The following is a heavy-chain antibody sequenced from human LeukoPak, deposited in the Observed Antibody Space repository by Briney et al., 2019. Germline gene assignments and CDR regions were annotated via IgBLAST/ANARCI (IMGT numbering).Heavy chain of an antibody. CDR2: IIPIFGIA. J-gene: IGHJ4*02. CDR3: ARDDGAAAGPSDY. CDR1: GGTFSSYA. D-gene: IGHD6-13*01. V-gene: IGHV1-69*04. Sequence: SVKVSCKASGGTFSSYAISWVRQAPGQGLEWMGRIIPIFGIANYAQKFQGRVTITADKSTSTAYMELSSLRSEDTAVYYCARDDGAAAGPSDYWGQETLVTVSS.